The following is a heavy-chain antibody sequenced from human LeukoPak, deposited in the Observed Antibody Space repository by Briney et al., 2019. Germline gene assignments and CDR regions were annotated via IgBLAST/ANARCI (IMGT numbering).Heavy chain of an antibody. J-gene: IGHJ6*03. CDR3: ARQGEYYDYWSGYKKHYYYYYMDV. CDR2: IIPIFGTA. V-gene: IGHV1-69*13. D-gene: IGHD3-3*01. Sequence: SVKVSCKASGGTFSSYAISWVRQAPGQGLEWMGGIIPIFGTANYAQKFQGRVTITADESTSTAYMELSSLRSEDTAVYYCARQGEYYDYWSGYKKHYYYYYMDVWGKGTTVTVSS. CDR1: GGTFSSYA.